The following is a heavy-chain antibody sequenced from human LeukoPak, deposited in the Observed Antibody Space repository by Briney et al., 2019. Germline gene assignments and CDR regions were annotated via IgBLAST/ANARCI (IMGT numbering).Heavy chain of an antibody. CDR3: ARAPYSSGWYDWFDP. CDR2: IYYSGST. Sequence: SETLSLTCAASGGSISSYYWSWIRQPPGKGLEWIGYIYYSGSTNYNPSLKSRVTISVDTSKNQFSLKLSSVTAADTAVYYCARAPYSSGWYDWFDPWGQGTLVTVSS. V-gene: IGHV4-59*01. CDR1: GGSISSYY. J-gene: IGHJ5*02. D-gene: IGHD6-19*01.